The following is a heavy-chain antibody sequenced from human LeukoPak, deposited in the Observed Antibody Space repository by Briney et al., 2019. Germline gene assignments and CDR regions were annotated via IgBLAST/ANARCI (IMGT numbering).Heavy chain of an antibody. J-gene: IGHJ4*02. CDR1: GFTFSSYA. CDR3: ARETVDWIVDY. V-gene: IGHV3-30-3*01. CDR2: ISYDGSNK. D-gene: IGHD3-22*01. Sequence: GGSLRLSCAASGFTFSSYAMHWVRQAPGKGLEWVAVISYDGSNKYYADSVKGRFTISRDNSKNTLYLQMNSLRAEDTAVYYCARETVDWIVDYWGQGTLVTVSS.